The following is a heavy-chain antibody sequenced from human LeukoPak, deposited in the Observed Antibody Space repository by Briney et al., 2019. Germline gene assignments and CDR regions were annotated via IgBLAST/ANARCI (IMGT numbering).Heavy chain of an antibody. J-gene: IGHJ4*02. CDR3: ARAYYDFWSGEFYDY. CDR2: IYYSGST. Sequence: PSETLSLTCTVSGGSISSSDYYWGWIRQPPGKGLEWIGSIYYSGSTNYNPSLKSRVTISVDTSKNQFSLKLSSVTAADTAVYYCARAYYDFWSGEFYDYWGQGTLVTVSS. CDR1: GGSISSSDYY. D-gene: IGHD3-3*01. V-gene: IGHV4-39*07.